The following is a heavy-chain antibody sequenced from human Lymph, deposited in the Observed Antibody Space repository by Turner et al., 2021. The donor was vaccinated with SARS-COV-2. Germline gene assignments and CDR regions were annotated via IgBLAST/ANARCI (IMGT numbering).Heavy chain of an antibody. CDR2: IYSGGTR. Sequence: EVQLVETGGGLIQPGGSLSLSCAASGIIVSRNYMNWVRQAPGKGLEWVSVIYSGGTRYDADSVQGRFTISRDNSKHTLYLQRNSLRVEDTAVYYCARDLGTYGMDVWGQGTTVTVSS. CDR1: GIIVSRNY. D-gene: IGHD6-13*01. J-gene: IGHJ6*02. CDR3: ARDLGTYGMDV. V-gene: IGHV3-53*02.